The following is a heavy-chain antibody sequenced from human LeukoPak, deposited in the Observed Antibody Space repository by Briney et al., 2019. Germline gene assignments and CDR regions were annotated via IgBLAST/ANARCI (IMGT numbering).Heavy chain of an antibody. V-gene: IGHV3-48*03. J-gene: IGHJ4*02. D-gene: IGHD2-15*01. CDR2: ISRDSSAI. Sequence: QTGGSLRLSCAASGFPFSTYALVWVRQAPGKGLEWLSFISRDSSAIYYGESVKGRFVISRDNAKKLLHLDVSNVRAEDTAVYFCARQAVPYCTGGNCYSREHFDSWGRGTLVTVSS. CDR1: GFPFSTYA. CDR3: ARQAVPYCTGGNCYSREHFDS.